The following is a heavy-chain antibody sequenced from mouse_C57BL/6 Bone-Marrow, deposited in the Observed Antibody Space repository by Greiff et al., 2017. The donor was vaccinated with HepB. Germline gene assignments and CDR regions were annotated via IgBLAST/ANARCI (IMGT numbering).Heavy chain of an antibody. CDR1: GFSLTSYG. J-gene: IGHJ4*01. D-gene: IGHD1-1*01. CDR2: IWSGGST. CDR3: ARKATVVRGYAMDY. Sequence: QVQLKESGPGLVQPSQSLSITCTVSGFSLTSYGVHWVRQSPGKGLEWLGVIWSGGSTDYNAAFISRLSISKDNSKSQVFFKMNSLQADDTAIYYCARKATVVRGYAMDYWGQGTSVTVSS. V-gene: IGHV2-2*01.